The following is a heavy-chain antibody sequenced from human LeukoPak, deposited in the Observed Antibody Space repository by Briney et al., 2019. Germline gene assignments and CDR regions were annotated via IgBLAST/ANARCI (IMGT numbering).Heavy chain of an antibody. CDR2: VSGSTGST. V-gene: IGHV1-18*01. CDR1: GYSFINYG. CDR3: ARVGRDCSSINCYWDDWFDP. J-gene: IGHJ5*02. D-gene: IGHD2-2*01. Sequence: ASVKVSCKASGYSFINYGITWVREAPGQGPEWMGWVSGSTGSTHYAQSVQGRVTMTTDTSTGTAYMELRSLRSDDTAVYYCARVGRDCSSINCYWDDWFDPWGQGTLFIVSS.